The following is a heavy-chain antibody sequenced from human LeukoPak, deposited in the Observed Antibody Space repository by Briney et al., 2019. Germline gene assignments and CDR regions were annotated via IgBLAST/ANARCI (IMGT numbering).Heavy chain of an antibody. D-gene: IGHD6-19*01. CDR2: INPNSGGT. CDR1: GYTFTSYG. J-gene: IGHJ4*02. Sequence: ASVTVSCKASGYTFTSYGISWVRQAPGQGLEWMGRINPNSGGTNYAQKFQGRVTMTRDTSISTAYMELSRLRSDDTAVYYCAREGIAVAGTLGYWGQGTLVTVSS. CDR3: AREGIAVAGTLGY. V-gene: IGHV1-2*06.